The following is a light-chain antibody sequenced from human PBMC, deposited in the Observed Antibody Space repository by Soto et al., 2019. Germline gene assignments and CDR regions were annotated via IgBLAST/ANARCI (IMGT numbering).Light chain of an antibody. V-gene: IGLV2-14*01. CDR1: SSDVGGYDY. CDR2: EVN. CDR3: SSYTSSSTYV. J-gene: IGLJ1*01. Sequence: QSALTQPASVAGSPGQSITISCTGTSSDVGGYDYVSWYQQHPGKAPKLIIYEVNNRPSGVSHRFSGSKSGNTASLTISGLQAEDEADYYCSSYTSSSTYVFGSGTKVTAL.